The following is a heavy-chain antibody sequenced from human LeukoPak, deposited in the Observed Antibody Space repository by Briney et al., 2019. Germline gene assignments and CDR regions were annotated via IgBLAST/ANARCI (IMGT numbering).Heavy chain of an antibody. CDR3: AIESLTVTTETRFDY. CDR2: IWYDGSNK. V-gene: IGHV3-33*08. CDR1: GFTVSSNY. J-gene: IGHJ4*02. D-gene: IGHD4-17*01. Sequence: PGGSLRLSCAASGFTVSSNYMNWVRQAPGKGLEWVAVIWYDGSNKYYADSVKGRFTISRDNSKNTLYLQMNSLRAEDTAVYYCAIESLTVTTETRFDYWGQGTLVTVSS.